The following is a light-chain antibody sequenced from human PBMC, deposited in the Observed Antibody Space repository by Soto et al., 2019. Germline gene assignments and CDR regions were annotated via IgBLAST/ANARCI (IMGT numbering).Light chain of an antibody. Sequence: DRQIPRSXYNPSASVGESVHITRRASQSISSWLAWYQQKTGKDPKLLIYDASSLESGVPSRFSGSGSGTEFTLTISSLQPDDFATYYCQQYNSYSLTCGRGTKGDIK. J-gene: IGKJ4*01. CDR1: QSISSW. CDR2: DAS. V-gene: IGKV1-5*01. CDR3: QQYNSYSLT.